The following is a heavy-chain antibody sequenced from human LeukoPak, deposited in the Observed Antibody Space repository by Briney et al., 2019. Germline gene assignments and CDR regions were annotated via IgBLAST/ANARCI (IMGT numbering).Heavy chain of an antibody. Sequence: SVKVSCKASGGTFSSYAISWVRQAPGQGLEWMGRIIPILGIANYAQKFQGRVTITADKSTSTAYMELSSLRSEDTAVYYCARGRGAAAGLFDYWGQGTLVTVSS. CDR2: IIPILGIA. CDR3: ARGRGAAAGLFDY. D-gene: IGHD6-13*01. CDR1: GGTFSSYA. V-gene: IGHV1-69*04. J-gene: IGHJ4*02.